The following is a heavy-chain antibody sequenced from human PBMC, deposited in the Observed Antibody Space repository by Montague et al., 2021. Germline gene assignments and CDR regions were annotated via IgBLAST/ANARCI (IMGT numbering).Heavy chain of an antibody. D-gene: IGHD4-17*01. CDR3: SRAGVRSGFDS. J-gene: IGHJ4*02. CDR1: GFTFSSYW. CDR2: IKKDGTEK. Sequence: SLRLSCAASGFTFSSYWMIWVRQAPGKGLEWVASIKKDGTEKYYGDSVMGRFTTSRDNAKTSLYLQMDALRAEDTAVYFCSRAGVRSGFDSWGQGTLVTVSS. V-gene: IGHV3-7*05.